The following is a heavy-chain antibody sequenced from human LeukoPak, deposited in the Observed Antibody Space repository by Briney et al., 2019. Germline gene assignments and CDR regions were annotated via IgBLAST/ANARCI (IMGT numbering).Heavy chain of an antibody. J-gene: IGHJ4*02. CDR1: GGSIKYYH. V-gene: IGHV4-59*08. Sequence: PSETLSLTCTVSGGSIKYYHWGWIRQPPEKGPDYVAHIYYTGSTNYNPSLKSRVTISVDTSKNQFSLNLASVTAADTAVYYCARFKGYVPPYYFDSWGQGTLVTVSS. CDR3: ARFKGYVPPYYFDS. CDR2: IYYTGST. D-gene: IGHD6-13*01.